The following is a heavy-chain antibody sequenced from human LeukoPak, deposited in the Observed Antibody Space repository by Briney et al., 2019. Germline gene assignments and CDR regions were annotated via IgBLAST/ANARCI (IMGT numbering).Heavy chain of an antibody. D-gene: IGHD3-22*01. Sequence: SQTLSLTCAVSGGSISSGGYSWSWIRQPPGKGLEWIGYIYHSGSTYYNPSLKSRVTISVDRSKNQFSLKLSPVTAADTAVYYCARIDSSGYSYYFDYWGQGTLVTVSS. CDR2: IYHSGST. CDR1: GGSISSGGYS. CDR3: ARIDSSGYSYYFDY. V-gene: IGHV4-30-2*01. J-gene: IGHJ4*02.